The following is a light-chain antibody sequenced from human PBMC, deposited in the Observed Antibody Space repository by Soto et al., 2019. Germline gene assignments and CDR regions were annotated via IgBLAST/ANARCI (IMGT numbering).Light chain of an antibody. V-gene: IGLV2-8*01. CDR1: SSDVGAYNY. CDR3: SSFASSNTWV. CDR2: EVT. Sequence: QSALTQPPSASGSPGQSVTISCTGTSSDVGAYNYVSWYQQHAGKAPKLVIYEVTKRPSGVPDRFSGSKSANTASLTVSGLQAEDEADYYCSSFASSNTWVFGGGPQLTV. J-gene: IGLJ3*02.